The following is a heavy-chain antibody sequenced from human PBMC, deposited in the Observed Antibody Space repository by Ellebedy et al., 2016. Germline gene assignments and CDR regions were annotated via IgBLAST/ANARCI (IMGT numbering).Heavy chain of an antibody. CDR2: IIPIFGTA. Sequence: SVKVSCKASGGTFSSYAISWVRQAPGQGLEWMGGIIPIFGTANYAQKFQGRVTSTADESTSTAYMELSSLRSEDTAVYYCASEVGATQTFDYWGQGTLVTVSS. CDR3: ASEVGATQTFDY. D-gene: IGHD1-26*01. CDR1: GGTFSSYA. V-gene: IGHV1-69*13. J-gene: IGHJ4*02.